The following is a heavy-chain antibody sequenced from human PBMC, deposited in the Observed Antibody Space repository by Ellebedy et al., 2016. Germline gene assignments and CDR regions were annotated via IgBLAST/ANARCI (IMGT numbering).Heavy chain of an antibody. Sequence: GESLKISCAASGFTFSSYSMNWVRQAPGKGLEWVSYISSSSSTIYYADSVKGRFTISRDNAKNSLYLQMNSLRAEDTAVYYCARARYSSSWYGGDVPDAFDIWGQGTMVTVSS. D-gene: IGHD6-13*01. J-gene: IGHJ3*02. CDR3: ARARYSSSWYGGDVPDAFDI. V-gene: IGHV3-48*04. CDR2: ISSSSSTI. CDR1: GFTFSSYS.